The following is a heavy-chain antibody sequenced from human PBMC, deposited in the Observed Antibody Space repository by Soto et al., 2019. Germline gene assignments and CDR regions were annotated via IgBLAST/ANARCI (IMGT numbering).Heavy chain of an antibody. CDR3: GKDLVLRSFSD. Sequence: GGSLRLSCEASGFTYTDYAMSWVRQAPGKGLEWVSTISGSAISTYYADSVKGRFTITRDNSKNTVYLEMNSLRAEDTAVYYCGKDLVLRSFSDWGRGSLVTVSS. J-gene: IGHJ4*01. CDR1: GFTYTDYA. V-gene: IGHV3-23*01. D-gene: IGHD3-10*01. CDR2: ISGSAIST.